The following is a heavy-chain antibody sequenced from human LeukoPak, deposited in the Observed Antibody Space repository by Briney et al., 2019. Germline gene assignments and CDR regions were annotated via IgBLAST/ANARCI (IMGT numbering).Heavy chain of an antibody. Sequence: ASVKVSCKASGYTFTSYAMHWVRQAPGQRLEWMGWSNAANGNTEYSQEFQGRVTITRDTSASTAYMEVSSLRSEDMAVYYCARGQHSSRWIIDYWGQGTLVTVSS. CDR3: ARGQHSSRWIIDY. CDR1: GYTFTSYA. J-gene: IGHJ4*02. CDR2: SNAANGNT. D-gene: IGHD6-19*01. V-gene: IGHV1-3*02.